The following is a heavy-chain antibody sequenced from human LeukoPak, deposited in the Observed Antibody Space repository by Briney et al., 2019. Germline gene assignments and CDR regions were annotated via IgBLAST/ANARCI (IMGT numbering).Heavy chain of an antibody. J-gene: IGHJ4*02. CDR2: INPDSGFT. Sequence: ASVKVSCKASGYKFTDDYMHWVRQAPGQGLEFLGWINPDSGFTNYAQKFKGRVTMTRDTSISTAYLEVRSLTSDDTAVYYCAPTAEAYTSWWKVWGQGTLVTVSS. V-gene: IGHV1-2*02. CDR3: APTAEAYTSWWKV. D-gene: IGHD3-16*01. CDR1: GYKFTDDY.